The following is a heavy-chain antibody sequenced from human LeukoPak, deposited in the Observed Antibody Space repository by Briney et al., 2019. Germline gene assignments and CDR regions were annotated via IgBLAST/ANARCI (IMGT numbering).Heavy chain of an antibody. Sequence: GESLKISCKGSGYSFTSYWIGWVRQMPGKGLEWMGIIYPGDSDTRYSPSFQGQITISADKSISTAYLQWSSLKASDTAMYYCARLGVEDYYDSSGGDFWGQGTLVTVSS. J-gene: IGHJ4*02. CDR3: ARLGVEDYYDSSGGDF. V-gene: IGHV5-51*01. D-gene: IGHD3-22*01. CDR1: GYSFTSYW. CDR2: IYPGDSDT.